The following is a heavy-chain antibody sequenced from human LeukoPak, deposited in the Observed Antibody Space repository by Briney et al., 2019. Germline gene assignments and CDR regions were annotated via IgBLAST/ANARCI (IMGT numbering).Heavy chain of an antibody. D-gene: IGHD2-2*01. CDR3: ANGAVYCTSPKYPTGSAPSCFAH. CDR2: ISYDERNK. CDR1: GFTFNTYG. V-gene: IGHV3-30*18. J-gene: IGHJ6*02. Sequence: GGSLRLSCEASGFTFNTYGMHWVRQAPGKGLEWLAVISYDERNKYYADSVKGRFTISRDNSKNTLYLQMSSLRPEDTAVYYCANGAVYCTSPKYPTGSAPSCFAHWGQGTTVTVSS.